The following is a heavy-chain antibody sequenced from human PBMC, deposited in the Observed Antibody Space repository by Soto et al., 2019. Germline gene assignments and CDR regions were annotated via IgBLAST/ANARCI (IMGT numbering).Heavy chain of an antibody. CDR3: RRPAEYYGSRSLDF. J-gene: IGHJ4*02. V-gene: IGHV3-49*04. Sequence: PGGSLRLSCTTSGFRFGDFAMSWVRQAPGKGLEWVGFIRSKGYGGTSQYAASVRGRFTISRDDSTSIAYLQMDSLNIDNTGVYYCRRPAEYYGSRSLDFWGQGTLVTVSS. D-gene: IGHD3-10*01. CDR2: IRSKGYGGTS. CDR1: GFRFGDFA.